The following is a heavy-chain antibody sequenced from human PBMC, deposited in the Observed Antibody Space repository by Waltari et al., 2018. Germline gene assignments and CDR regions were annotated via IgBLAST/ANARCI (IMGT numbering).Heavy chain of an antibody. CDR2: FSGSGGSK. J-gene: IGHJ6*02. D-gene: IGHD2-2*02. V-gene: IGHV3-23*01. Sequence: EVQLLESXGGLVQPGGSLRLSCAASGFTFSSYAMSWGRQAPGKGLGGVLVFSGSGGSKYYADSMKGRFTISRDNSKNTLYLXVNSLRAEDTAVYYXXXYXXSXSCYIRYGMDVWGQGTTVTVSS. CDR3: XXYXXSXSCYIRYGMDV. CDR1: GFTFSSYA.